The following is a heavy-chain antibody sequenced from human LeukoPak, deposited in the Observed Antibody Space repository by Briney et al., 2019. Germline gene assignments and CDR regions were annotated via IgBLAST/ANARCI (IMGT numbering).Heavy chain of an antibody. J-gene: IGHJ4*02. V-gene: IGHV3-21*05. D-gene: IGHD6-19*01. Sequence: RGSLRLSCAASGFTFSGYTMNWVRQAPGKGLEWVSYISPDSTQIYYADSVKGRLTISRDNAKNSLYLQMNSLRVEDTAVYFCARRGYTSAWDYWGQGTLVTVSS. CDR3: ARRGYTSAWDY. CDR2: ISPDSTQI. CDR1: GFTFSGYT.